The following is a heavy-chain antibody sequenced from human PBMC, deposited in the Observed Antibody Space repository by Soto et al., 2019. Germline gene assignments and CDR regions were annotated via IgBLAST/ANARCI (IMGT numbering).Heavy chain of an antibody. V-gene: IGHV4-39*01. D-gene: IGHD6-19*01. CDR1: CGSIISSSYY. J-gene: IGHJ4*02. CDR2: IYYSGST. CDR3: ARQTSIAVAGTVYIDY. Sequence: SATLCLTCTVSCGSIISSSYYWGWIRQPPGKGLEWIGSIYYSGSTYYNPSLKSRVTISVDTSKNQFSLKLSSVTAADTAVYYCARQTSIAVAGTVYIDYWGQGTLVTV.